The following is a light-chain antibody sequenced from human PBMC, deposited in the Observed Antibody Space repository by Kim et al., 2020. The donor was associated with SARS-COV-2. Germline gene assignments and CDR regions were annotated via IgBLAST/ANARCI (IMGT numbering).Light chain of an antibody. CDR1: QDINNY. CDR3: QQYENLPLT. CDR2: DAS. J-gene: IGKJ4*01. Sequence: DIQMTQSPSSLSTSEGDRLTITCQASQDINNYINWYQQKPGKAPKVLIYDASNLETGVPPRFSGRGSGTDFTFTISSLQPEDIATYYSQQYENLPLTSGGGTKVDIK. V-gene: IGKV1-33*01.